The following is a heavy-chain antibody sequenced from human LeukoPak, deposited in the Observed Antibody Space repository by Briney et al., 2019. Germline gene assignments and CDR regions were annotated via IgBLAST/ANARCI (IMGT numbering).Heavy chain of an antibody. J-gene: IGHJ4*02. V-gene: IGHV1-2*06. CDR1: GYTFTDYY. CDR3: ATSRDRIAAAGRDEFDY. Sequence: ASVKVSCKASGYTFTDYYIHWVRQAPGRGLEWMGRINPNSGGTNYAQKFQGRVTMTRDTSISTASMELSRLSSDDTAVYYCATSRDRIAAAGRDEFDYWGQGTLVTVSS. CDR2: INPNSGGT. D-gene: IGHD6-13*01.